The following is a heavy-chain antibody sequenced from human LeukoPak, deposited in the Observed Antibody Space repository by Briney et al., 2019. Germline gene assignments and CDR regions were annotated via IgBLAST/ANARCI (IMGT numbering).Heavy chain of an antibody. D-gene: IGHD3-16*01. Sequence: SETLSLTCAVYGGSFSGYYWSWIRQPPGKGLEWIGEINHSGSTNYNPSLKSRVTISVDTSKNQFSLKLSSVTAADTAMYYCVRDHVSPGLSNWFDPWGQGTLVTVSS. CDR2: INHSGST. V-gene: IGHV4-34*01. CDR3: VRDHVSPGLSNWFDP. J-gene: IGHJ5*02. CDR1: GGSFSGYY.